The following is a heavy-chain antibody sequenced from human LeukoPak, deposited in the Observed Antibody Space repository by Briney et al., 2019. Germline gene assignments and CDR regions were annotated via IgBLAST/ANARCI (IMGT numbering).Heavy chain of an antibody. V-gene: IGHV4-34*01. J-gene: IGHJ4*02. CDR1: GGSVSGYY. Sequence: SETLSLTCTVSGGSVSGYYWSWIRQPPGKGLEWIGEINHSGSTNYNPSLKSRVTISVDTSKNQFSLKLSSVTAADTAVYYCASRPVVVAATSGYWGQGTLVTVSS. D-gene: IGHD2-15*01. CDR2: INHSGST. CDR3: ASRPVVVAATSGY.